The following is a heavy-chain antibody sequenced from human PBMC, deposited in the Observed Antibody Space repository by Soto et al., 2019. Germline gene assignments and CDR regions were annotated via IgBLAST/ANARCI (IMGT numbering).Heavy chain of an antibody. CDR1: GFTFSSYW. Sequence: GGSLRLSCAASGFTFSSYWMSWVRQAPGKGLEWVANIKQDGSEKYYVDSVKGRFTISRDNAKNSLYLQMNSLRAEDTAVYYCARARSGWVYYYGMDVWGQGTTVTVSS. D-gene: IGHD6-19*01. J-gene: IGHJ6*02. CDR3: ARARSGWVYYYGMDV. V-gene: IGHV3-7*01. CDR2: IKQDGSEK.